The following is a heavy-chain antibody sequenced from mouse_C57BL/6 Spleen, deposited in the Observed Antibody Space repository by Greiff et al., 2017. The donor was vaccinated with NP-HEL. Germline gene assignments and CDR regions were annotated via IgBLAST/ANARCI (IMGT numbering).Heavy chain of an antibody. D-gene: IGHD2-3*01. V-gene: IGHV1-54*01. Sequence: VQLVESGAELVRPGTSVKVSCKASGYAFTNYLIEWVKQRPGQGLEWIGVINPGSGGTNYNEKFKGKATLTADKSSSTAYMQLSSLTSEDSAVYFCARGLLQAYWGQGTLVTVSA. J-gene: IGHJ3*01. CDR3: ARGLLQAY. CDR2: INPGSGGT. CDR1: GYAFTNYL.